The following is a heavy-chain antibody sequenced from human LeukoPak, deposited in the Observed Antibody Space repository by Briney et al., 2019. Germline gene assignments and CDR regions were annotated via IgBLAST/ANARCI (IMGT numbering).Heavy chain of an antibody. CDR3: ARVAVAGVYGY. CDR1: GGSISSGDYY. CDR2: IYYSGST. J-gene: IGHJ4*02. Sequence: SQTLSLTCTVSGGSISSGDYYWSWIRQHPGKGLEWIGYIYYSGSTNYNPSLKSRVTISVDTSKNQFSLKLSSVTAADTAVYYCARVAVAGVYGYWGQGTLVTVSS. D-gene: IGHD6-19*01. V-gene: IGHV4-61*08.